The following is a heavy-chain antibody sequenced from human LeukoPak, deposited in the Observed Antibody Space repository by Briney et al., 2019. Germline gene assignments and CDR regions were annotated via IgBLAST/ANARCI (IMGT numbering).Heavy chain of an antibody. CDR2: INHSGST. D-gene: IGHD2-21*02. V-gene: IGHV4-34*01. J-gene: IGHJ4*02. Sequence: PSEPLSLTCAVYGGSFSPYYWSWIRQPPGKGPEWIGEINHSGSTNYNPSLKSRVTISVDTSKNQFSLRLSSVTAADTAVYYCARGGFYCGGDCYVDYWGQGTLVTVSS. CDR3: ARGGFYCGGDCYVDY. CDR1: GGSFSPYY.